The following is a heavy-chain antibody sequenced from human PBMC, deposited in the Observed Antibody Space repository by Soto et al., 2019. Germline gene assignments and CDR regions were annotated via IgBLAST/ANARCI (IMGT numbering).Heavy chain of an antibody. J-gene: IGHJ3*02. CDR2: IWYDGSNK. D-gene: IGHD3-3*01. CDR1: GFTFSSYG. CDR3: ARGGVLRFLEWLLPNAFDI. Sequence: GGSLRLSCAASGFTFSSYGMHWVRQAPGKGLEWVAVIWYDGSNKYYADSVKGRFTISRDNSKNTLYLQMNSLRAEDTAVYYCARGGVLRFLEWLLPNAFDIWGQGTMVTVSS. V-gene: IGHV3-33*01.